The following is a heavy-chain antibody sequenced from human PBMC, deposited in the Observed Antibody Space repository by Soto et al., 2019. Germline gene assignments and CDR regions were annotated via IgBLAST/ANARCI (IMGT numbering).Heavy chain of an antibody. CDR3: ARLSTTRYREFDY. CDR2: IYPGDSDT. V-gene: IGHV5-51*01. Sequence: GESLKISCKGSGYSFTSYWIGWVRQMPGKGLEWMGIIYPGDSDTRYSPSFQGQVTISADKSISTAYLQWGSLKASDTAMYYCARLSTTRYREFDYWGQGTLVTVSS. D-gene: IGHD2-15*01. J-gene: IGHJ4*02. CDR1: GYSFTSYW.